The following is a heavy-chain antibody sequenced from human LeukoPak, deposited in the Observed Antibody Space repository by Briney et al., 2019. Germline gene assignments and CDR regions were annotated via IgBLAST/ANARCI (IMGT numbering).Heavy chain of an antibody. CDR3: ARGAFSDDYGDS. CDR1: GFTFSSYA. J-gene: IGHJ4*02. CDR2: ISSNGGST. V-gene: IGHV3-64*01. Sequence: GGSLRLSCAASGFTFSSYAMHWVRQAPGKGLEYVSAISSNGGSTYYANSVKGRFTISRDNSKNTLYLQMGSLRAEDMAVYYCARGAFSDDYGDSWGQGTLVTVSS.